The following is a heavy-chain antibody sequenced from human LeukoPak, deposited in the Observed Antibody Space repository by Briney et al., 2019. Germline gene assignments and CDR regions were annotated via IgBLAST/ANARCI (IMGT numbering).Heavy chain of an antibody. CDR2: ISPNSIGT. CDR3: TRGVKTWRLRYFEGWFDP. V-gene: IGHV1-2*02. D-gene: IGHD3-9*01. Sequence: GASVKVSCKASGYTFTGYYMHWVRQAPAQGLEWMGWISPNSIGTNYAQKFQGRVTLTRDTSIATAYLDLSRLRSDDTAVYYCTRGVKTWRLRYFEGWFDPWGQGTLVTASS. CDR1: GYTFTGYY. J-gene: IGHJ5*02.